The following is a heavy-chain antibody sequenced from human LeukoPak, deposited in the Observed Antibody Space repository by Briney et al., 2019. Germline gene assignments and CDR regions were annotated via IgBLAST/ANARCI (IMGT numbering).Heavy chain of an antibody. CDR2: INHSGST. D-gene: IGHD6-13*01. J-gene: IGHJ5*02. CDR3: ARGLRGIAAAGTRVNWFDP. Sequence: SSETLSLTCAVYGGSFSGYYWSWIRQPPGKGLEWIGEINHSGSTNYNPSLKSRVTISVDTSKNQFSLKLSSVTAADTAVYYCARGLRGIAAAGTRVNWFDPWGQGTLVTVSS. CDR1: GGSFSGYY. V-gene: IGHV4-34*01.